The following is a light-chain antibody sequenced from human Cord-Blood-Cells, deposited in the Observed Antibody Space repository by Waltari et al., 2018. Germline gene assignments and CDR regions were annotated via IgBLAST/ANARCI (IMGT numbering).Light chain of an antibody. CDR1: QGIRND. CDR3: LQDYNYPRT. V-gene: IGKV1-6*01. Sequence: ITMTQSPSSLSASVGYSITITCRASQGIRNDLGWYQQKPGKAPKLLIYAASSLQSGVPSRFSGSGSGTDFTLTISSLQPEDFATYYCLQDYNYPRTFGQGTKVEIK. CDR2: AAS. J-gene: IGKJ1*01.